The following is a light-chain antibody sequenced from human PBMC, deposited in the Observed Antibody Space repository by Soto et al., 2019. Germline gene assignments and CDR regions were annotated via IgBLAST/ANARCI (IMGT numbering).Light chain of an antibody. V-gene: IGLV1-44*01. CDR2: NND. J-gene: IGLJ1*01. Sequence: QSVLSQPPSTSGTPGQSVTISCSGSSSNIGSNPVNWYQQVPGAAPKLLIYNNDKRPSGVPDRFSGSKSGTSASLTSRGLQSEDEADYYCAAWDDSLKNYVFGTGTKVTV. CDR3: AAWDDSLKNYV. CDR1: SSNIGSNP.